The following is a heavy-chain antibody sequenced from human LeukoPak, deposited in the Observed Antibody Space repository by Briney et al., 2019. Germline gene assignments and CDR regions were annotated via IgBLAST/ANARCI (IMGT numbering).Heavy chain of an antibody. D-gene: IGHD6-19*01. CDR2: ISYDGSNK. CDR1: GFTFSSYG. CDR3: AKGLGYSSGWYEEYFQH. V-gene: IGHV3-30*18. Sequence: PGRSLRLSCAASGFTFSSYGMHWVRQAPGKGLEWVAVISYDGSNKYYADSVKGRFTISRDNSKNTLYLQMNSLRAEDTAVYYCAKGLGYSSGWYEEYFQHWGQGNLVTVSS. J-gene: IGHJ1*01.